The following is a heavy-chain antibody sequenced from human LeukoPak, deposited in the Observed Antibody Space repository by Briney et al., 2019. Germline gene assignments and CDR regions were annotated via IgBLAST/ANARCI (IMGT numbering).Heavy chain of an antibody. D-gene: IGHD3-22*01. V-gene: IGHV3-30*04. CDR3: ARDLGQYYDTSDNWFDP. CDR2: LSYDGTNK. Sequence: GGSLRLSCAASGFTFSSFAMHWVRQAPGKGLEWVAVLSYDGTNKYYADSVKGRFTISRDNSKNTLYLQMNSLRAEDTAVYYCARDLGQYYDTSDNWFDPWGQGTLVTVSS. CDR1: GFTFSSFA. J-gene: IGHJ5*02.